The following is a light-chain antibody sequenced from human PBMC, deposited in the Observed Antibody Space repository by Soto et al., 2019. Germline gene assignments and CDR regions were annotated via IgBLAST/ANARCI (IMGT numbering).Light chain of an antibody. Sequence: QSALTKPAAVSGSPGQSITISCTGTSRDVGGYNSVSWYQQHPGKAPELLIYDVSDRPSGISNRFSGSKSGNTASLTISGLQAEDEADYYCGSYAAGSTLVFGGGTKVTVL. V-gene: IGLV2-14*01. J-gene: IGLJ2*01. CDR1: SRDVGGYNS. CDR2: DVS. CDR3: GSYAAGSTLV.